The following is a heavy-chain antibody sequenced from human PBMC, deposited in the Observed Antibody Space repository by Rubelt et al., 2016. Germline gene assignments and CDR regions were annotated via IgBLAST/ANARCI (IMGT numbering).Heavy chain of an antibody. CDR3: AQHHGGIYTHFDS. V-gene: IGHV3-23*04. J-gene: IGHJ4*02. D-gene: IGHD2-15*01. CDR2: ISGGGANT. Sequence: EVQVVESGGGLVQPGGSLRLSCAASGFTVSSKYMSWVRQAPGKGLEWVYTISGGGANTFYADSVKGRFTISSDNSKNTLYLQMNSLRAEDTAVYYCAQHHGGIYTHFDSWGQRTLVTVSS. CDR1: GFTVSSKY.